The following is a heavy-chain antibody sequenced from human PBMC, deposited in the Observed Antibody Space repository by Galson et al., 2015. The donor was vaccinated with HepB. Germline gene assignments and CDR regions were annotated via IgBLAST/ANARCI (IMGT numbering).Heavy chain of an antibody. CDR1: GFTFDNYA. Sequence: SLRLSCAASGFTFDNYAMSWVRQAPGTGLEWVSTISVSGGNTYYADSVKGRFTASRDKSKNTLYLQMNSLRAGDTAVYYCARGRRYFDWLLLYYFDFWGQGTLVTVSS. D-gene: IGHD3-9*01. V-gene: IGHV3-23*01. J-gene: IGHJ4*02. CDR2: ISVSGGNT. CDR3: ARGRRYFDWLLLYYFDF.